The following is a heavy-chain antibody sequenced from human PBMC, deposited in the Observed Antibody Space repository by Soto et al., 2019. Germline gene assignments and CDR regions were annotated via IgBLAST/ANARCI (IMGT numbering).Heavy chain of an antibody. J-gene: IGHJ3*02. Sequence: ASVKVSCKVSGYTLTELSMHWVRQAPGKGLEWMGGFDPEDGETIYAQKFQGRVTMTEDTSTDTAYMELSSLRSEDTAVYYCATAGVLWFGESHAFDIWGQGTMVTVSS. CDR2: FDPEDGET. CDR3: ATAGVLWFGESHAFDI. D-gene: IGHD3-10*01. V-gene: IGHV1-24*01. CDR1: GYTLTELS.